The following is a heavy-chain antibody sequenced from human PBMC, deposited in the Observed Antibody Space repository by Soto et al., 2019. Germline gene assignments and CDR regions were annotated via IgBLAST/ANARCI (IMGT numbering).Heavy chain of an antibody. J-gene: IGHJ6*03. CDR3: AKHGGPSYSYYMDV. CDR2: IRGSGDVT. V-gene: IGHV3-23*01. D-gene: IGHD3-3*01. CDR1: GFTFSNYA. Sequence: EVQLLESGGGLVQPGGSLRLSCAASGFTFSNYAMTWVRQAPGKGLEWVSVIRGSGDVTYYADSVQGRFAISRDNSKNTLYLQMNSLRDEDTAIYYCAKHGGPSYSYYMDVWGKGTTVTFSS.